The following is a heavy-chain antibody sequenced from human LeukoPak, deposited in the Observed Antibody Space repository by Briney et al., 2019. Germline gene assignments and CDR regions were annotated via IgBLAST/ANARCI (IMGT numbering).Heavy chain of an antibody. J-gene: IGHJ4*02. CDR1: GGSISNYY. D-gene: IGHD5-12*01. V-gene: IGHV4-59*01. CDR2: IYYSGST. CDR3: ASGFDSKSTYFDY. Sequence: PSETLSLTCTVSGGSISNYYWNWLRQPPGKGLEWIGYIYYSGSTNYNPSLSGRVTMSLDTSKNQFSLRLTSVTAADTAVYYCASGFDSKSTYFDYWGQGTLVTVSS.